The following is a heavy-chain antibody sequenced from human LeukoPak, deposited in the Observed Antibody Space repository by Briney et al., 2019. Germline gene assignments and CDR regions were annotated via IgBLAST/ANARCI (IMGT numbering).Heavy chain of an antibody. CDR2: INPNSGGT. V-gene: IGHV1-2*02. J-gene: IGHJ1*01. Sequence: ASVKVSCKASGYTFTGYYMHWVRQAPGQGLEWMGWINPNSGGTNYAQKFQGRVTMTRDTSISTAYMELSRLRSDDTAVYYCARGRQLHLGELFPFAEFFQPWGQGTLVTVFS. CDR3: ARGRQLHLGELFPFAEFFQP. D-gene: IGHD3-16*01. CDR1: GYTFTGYY.